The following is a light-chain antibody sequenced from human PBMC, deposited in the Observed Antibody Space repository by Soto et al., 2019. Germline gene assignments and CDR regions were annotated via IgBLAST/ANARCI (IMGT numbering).Light chain of an antibody. CDR1: HGTSNS. CDR3: QQYDDLP. Sequence: DIQMTHSPSSLSASVGDIVTSTCQASHGTSNSLDCCQQKPGKAPNLLIYGGTNLETGVPSRFSGSVSGTDFPFPIRSPQPEDIAADYCQQYDDLPFGGGNKVVSK. V-gene: IGKV1-33*01. J-gene: IGKJ4*01. CDR2: GGT.